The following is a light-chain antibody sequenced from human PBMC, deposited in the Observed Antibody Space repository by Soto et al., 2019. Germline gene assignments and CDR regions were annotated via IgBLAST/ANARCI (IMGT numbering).Light chain of an antibody. Sequence: EKVLTQSPATLSMSPGERATLSCRASQSVSTYLDWYQQKPGQGPRLLIYGASTRATGIPARFSGSGSGTEFTLTISSLQSEDFAVYYCQQYNNWPSWTVGQGTKVEIK. CDR1: QSVSTY. CDR2: GAS. V-gene: IGKV3-15*01. J-gene: IGKJ1*01. CDR3: QQYNNWPSWT.